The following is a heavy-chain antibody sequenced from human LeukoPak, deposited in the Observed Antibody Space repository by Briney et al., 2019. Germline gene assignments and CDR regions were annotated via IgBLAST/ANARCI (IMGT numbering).Heavy chain of an antibody. CDR3: ARVKIGTMIVD. CDR2: INHSGST. J-gene: IGHJ4*02. Sequence: SETLSLTCAVYGGSFSGYYWSWIRQPPGKGLEWIGEINHSGSTNYNPSLKSRVTISVDTSKNQISLKLSSVTAADTAVYYCARVKIGTMIVDWGQGTLVTVSS. D-gene: IGHD3-22*01. V-gene: IGHV4-34*01. CDR1: GGSFSGYY.